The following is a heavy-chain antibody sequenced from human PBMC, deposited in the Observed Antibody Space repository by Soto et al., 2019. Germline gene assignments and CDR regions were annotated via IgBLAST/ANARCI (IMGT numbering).Heavy chain of an antibody. Sequence: QVQLVQSGAEEKKPGASVKVSCKASVYTFTSYAMHWVRQAPGQRRAWMGWIHAGNGNTKYSRKFQGRVTITRGTAASTVYMELSSLRSEDTAVYYCARCIVVVTAIDYWGQGTLVTVSS. D-gene: IGHD2-21*02. CDR3: ARCIVVVTAIDY. CDR1: VYTFTSYA. V-gene: IGHV1-3*05. J-gene: IGHJ4*02. CDR2: IHAGNGNT.